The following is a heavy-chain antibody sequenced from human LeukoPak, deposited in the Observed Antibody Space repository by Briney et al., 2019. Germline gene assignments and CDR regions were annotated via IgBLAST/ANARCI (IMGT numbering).Heavy chain of an antibody. V-gene: IGHV4-59*11. CDR2: IYSNGNT. CDR1: GDSISNHY. J-gene: IGHJ4*02. D-gene: IGHD6-19*01. Sequence: SETLSLTCTVSGDSISNHYWSWIRQPPGKELEWIGYIYSNGNTNYNPSLKSRVTISIDTSKGQFSLSLTSVSAADTAVYYCARSLRYSSGWYVDYWGQGTLVTVSS. CDR3: ARSLRYSSGWYVDY.